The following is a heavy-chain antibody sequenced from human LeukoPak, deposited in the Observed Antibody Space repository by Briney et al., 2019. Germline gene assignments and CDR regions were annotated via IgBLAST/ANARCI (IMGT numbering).Heavy chain of an antibody. CDR1: GFTFSSYS. V-gene: IGHV3-48*04. CDR2: ISSSSSTI. J-gene: IGHJ4*02. D-gene: IGHD5-12*01. Sequence: GGSLRLSCAASGFTFSSYSMNWVRQAPGKGLEWVSYISSSSSTIYYADSVKGRFTISRDNAKNSLYLQMNSLRAEDTAVYYCARVVMATNRGVFDYWGQGTLVTVSS. CDR3: ARVVMATNRGVFDY.